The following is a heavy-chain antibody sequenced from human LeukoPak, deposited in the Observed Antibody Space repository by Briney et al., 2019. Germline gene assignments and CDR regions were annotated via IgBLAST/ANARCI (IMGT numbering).Heavy chain of an antibody. Sequence: GASVKVSCKASGYTFTSYAINWVRQAPGQGLEWMGWISAYNGNTNYAQKLQGRVTMTTDTSTSTAYMELRSLRSDDTAVCYCARGEQQLAHSGSYYDPWGQGTLVTVSS. CDR1: GYTFTSYA. CDR3: ARGEQQLAHSGSYYDP. CDR2: ISAYNGNT. V-gene: IGHV1-18*01. J-gene: IGHJ5*02. D-gene: IGHD1-26*01.